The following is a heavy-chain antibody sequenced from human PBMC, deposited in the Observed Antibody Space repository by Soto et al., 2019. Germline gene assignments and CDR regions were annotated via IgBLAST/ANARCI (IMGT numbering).Heavy chain of an antibody. D-gene: IGHD3-10*01. V-gene: IGHV3-74*01. Sequence: GSLRLSCEASGFTFSSYWMHWVRQGPGKGMMWVSRINYHGTSISYADSVQGRFTISRDYAKDTLYLQMNSLRAEETAVYYCPRSQPGSGMYSDDGMDGRGHVTTIT. J-gene: IGHJ6*02. CDR2: INYHGTSI. CDR3: PRSQPGSGMYSDDGMDG. CDR1: GFTFSSYW.